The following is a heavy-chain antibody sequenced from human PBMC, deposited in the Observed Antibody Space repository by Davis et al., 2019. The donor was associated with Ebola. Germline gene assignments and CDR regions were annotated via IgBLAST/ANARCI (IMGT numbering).Heavy chain of an antibody. Sequence: PGGSLRLSCTDSVITFSSYAMTWVRQAPGKGLEWVAFISYDGSNKYYADSVKGRFTISRDNSKNTLYLQMNSLRAEDTAVYYCAKDQLPTYYYYGMDVWGKGTTVTVSS. CDR1: VITFSSYA. J-gene: IGHJ6*04. D-gene: IGHD1-7*01. CDR3: AKDQLPTYYYYGMDV. V-gene: IGHV3-30*18. CDR2: ISYDGSNK.